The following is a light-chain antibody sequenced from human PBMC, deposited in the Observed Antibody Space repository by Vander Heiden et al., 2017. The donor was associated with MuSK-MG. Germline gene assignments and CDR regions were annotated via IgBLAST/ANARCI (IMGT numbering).Light chain of an antibody. CDR3: LQGYSTGRT. V-gene: IGKV1-39*01. Sequence: DIQMTHSPSSLSPSVGDRVTITCRASQSISSYLNWYQQKPVKAPKLLIDAASSLQSGVPSRFSGSASGTDFTLTMSSLQPEDIATYYGLQGYSTGRTFGQGTRVEMK. CDR1: QSISSY. J-gene: IGKJ1*01. CDR2: AAS.